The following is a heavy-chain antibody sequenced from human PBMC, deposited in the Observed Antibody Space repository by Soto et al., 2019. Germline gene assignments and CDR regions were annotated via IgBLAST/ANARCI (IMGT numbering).Heavy chain of an antibody. J-gene: IGHJ4*02. CDR3: ARGQRTIFGVGIGLNSFDY. Sequence: GGSLRLSCAASGFTFSSYWMSWVRQAPGKGLEWVANIKQDGSEKYYVDSVKGRFTISRDNAKNSLYLQMNSLRAEDTAVYYCARGQRTIFGVGIGLNSFDYWGQGTLVTVSS. D-gene: IGHD3-3*01. V-gene: IGHV3-7*01. CDR1: GFTFSSYW. CDR2: IKQDGSEK.